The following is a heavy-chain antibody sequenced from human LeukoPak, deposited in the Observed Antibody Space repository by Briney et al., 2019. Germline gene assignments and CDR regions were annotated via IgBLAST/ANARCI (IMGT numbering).Heavy chain of an antibody. V-gene: IGHV3-9*01. CDR1: GFTFDDYA. Sequence: GRSLRLSCAASGFTFDDYAMHWVRQAPGKGLEWVSGISWNSGSIGYADSVKGRFTISRDNAKNSLYLQMNSLRAEDTALYYCARVQLRWSRYDAFDIWGQGTMVTVSS. J-gene: IGHJ3*02. CDR2: ISWNSGSI. D-gene: IGHD4-23*01. CDR3: ARVQLRWSRYDAFDI.